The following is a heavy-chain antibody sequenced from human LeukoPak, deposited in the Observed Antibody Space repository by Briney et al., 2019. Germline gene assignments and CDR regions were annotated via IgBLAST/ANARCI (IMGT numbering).Heavy chain of an antibody. CDR2: IYYSGST. D-gene: IGHD2-15*01. J-gene: IGHJ6*03. Sequence: SETLSLTCTVSGGSISSSSYYWGWIRQPPGKGLGWIGSIYYSGSTYYNPSLQSRVTISVDTSKNQFSLKLNSVTAADTAVYYCASFYCSGGSCYQYFSYYYMDVWGKGTTVTISS. CDR1: GGSISSSSYY. CDR3: ASFYCSGGSCYQYFSYYYMDV. V-gene: IGHV4-39*01.